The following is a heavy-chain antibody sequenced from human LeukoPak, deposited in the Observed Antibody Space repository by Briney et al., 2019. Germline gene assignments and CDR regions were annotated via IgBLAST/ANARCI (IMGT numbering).Heavy chain of an antibody. CDR2: IYHSGST. V-gene: IGHV4-38-2*02. Sequence: SETLSLTCTVSGYSISSGYYWGWIRQPPGKGLEWIGSIYHSGSTYYNPSLKSRVTISVDTSKNQFSLKLSSVTAADTAVYYCARRRGHIRRGTGAFDIWGQGTMVTVSS. J-gene: IGHJ3*02. D-gene: IGHD1-1*01. CDR3: ARRRGHIRRGTGAFDI. CDR1: GYSISSGYY.